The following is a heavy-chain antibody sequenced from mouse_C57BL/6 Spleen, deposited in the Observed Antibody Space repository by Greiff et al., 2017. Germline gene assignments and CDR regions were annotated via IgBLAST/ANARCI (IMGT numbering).Heavy chain of an antibody. CDR1: GYTFTSYW. D-gene: IGHD3-2*02. J-gene: IGHJ3*01. CDR2: IYPGSGST. V-gene: IGHV1-55*01. CDR3: ARWGKTAQATGFAY. Sequence: QVQLQQPGAELVKPGASVKMSCQASGYTFTSYWITWVKQRPGQGLEWIGDIYPGSGSTNYNEKFKSKATLTVDTSSSTAYMQLSSLTSEDSAVSECARWGKTAQATGFAYWGQGTLVTVSA.